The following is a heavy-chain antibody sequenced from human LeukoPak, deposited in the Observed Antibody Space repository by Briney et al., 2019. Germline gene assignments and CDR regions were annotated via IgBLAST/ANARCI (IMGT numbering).Heavy chain of an antibody. Sequence: SETLSLTCTVSGGSISSGGYYWSWIRQHPGKGLEWIGYIYYSGSTYYNPSLKSRVTISVDTSKNQFSLKLSSVTAADTALYYCARAGSRSLLLTLWGQGTLVTVSS. J-gene: IGHJ4*02. V-gene: IGHV4-31*03. D-gene: IGHD3-10*01. CDR1: GGSISSGGYY. CDR2: IYYSGST. CDR3: ARAGSRSLLLTL.